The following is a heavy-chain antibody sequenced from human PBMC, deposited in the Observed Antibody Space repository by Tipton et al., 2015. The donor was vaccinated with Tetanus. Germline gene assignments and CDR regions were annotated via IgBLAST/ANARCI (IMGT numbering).Heavy chain of an antibody. J-gene: IGHJ4*02. V-gene: IGHV3-15*07. CDR2: IKSKTDGGTT. D-gene: IGHD1-26*01. Sequence: FLRLSCTTSGLFFHNAWMNWVRQAPGKGLEWVGRIKSKTDGGTTDYAARVKDRFSISRDDSKNTLFLLMNSLKTEDTAVYYCTTSGIVGSGSRVDYWGRGALVTVTS. CDR3: TTSGIVGSGSRVDY. CDR1: GLFFHNAW.